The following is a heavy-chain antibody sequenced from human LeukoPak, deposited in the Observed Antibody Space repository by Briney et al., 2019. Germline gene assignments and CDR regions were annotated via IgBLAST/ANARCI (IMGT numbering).Heavy chain of an antibody. D-gene: IGHD6-13*01. V-gene: IGHV3-23*01. Sequence: PGGSLRLSCAASGFTFSSYAMSWVRQAPGKGLEWVSAISGSGDSTYYGDSVKGRFTISRDNSKNTLYLQMNSLRAEDTAVYYCAKTRPLASSTWSHGDYWGQGTLVTVSS. CDR2: ISGSGDST. CDR3: AKTRPLASSTWSHGDY. J-gene: IGHJ4*02. CDR1: GFTFSSYA.